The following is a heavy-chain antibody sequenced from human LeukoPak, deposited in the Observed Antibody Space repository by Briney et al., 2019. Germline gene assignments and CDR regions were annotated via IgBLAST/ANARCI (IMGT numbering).Heavy chain of an antibody. V-gene: IGHV3-23*01. Sequence: GGSLRLSCAASGFTFSSYAMSWVRQAPGKGLEWVSAISGSGGSTYYADSVKGRFTISRDNSKNTLYPQMNSLRAEDTAVYYCAKDPYGDYVFYFDYWGQGTLVTVSS. CDR1: GFTFSSYA. D-gene: IGHD4-17*01. CDR3: AKDPYGDYVFYFDY. J-gene: IGHJ4*02. CDR2: ISGSGGST.